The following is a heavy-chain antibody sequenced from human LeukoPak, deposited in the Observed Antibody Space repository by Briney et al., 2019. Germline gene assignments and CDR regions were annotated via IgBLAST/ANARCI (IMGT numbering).Heavy chain of an antibody. D-gene: IGHD3-22*01. Sequence: SSETLSLTCAVYGGSFSGYYWSWIRQPPGKGLEWIGEINHSGSTNYNPSLKSRVTISVDTSKNQFSLKLSSVTAADTAVYYCARREYYYDSSGYDQDNNWFDPWGQGTLVTVSS. CDR3: ARREYYYDSSGYDQDNNWFDP. CDR1: GGSFSGYY. CDR2: INHSGST. J-gene: IGHJ5*02. V-gene: IGHV4-34*01.